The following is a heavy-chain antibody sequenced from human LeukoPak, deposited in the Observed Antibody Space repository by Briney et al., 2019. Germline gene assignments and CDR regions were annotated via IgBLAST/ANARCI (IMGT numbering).Heavy chain of an antibody. CDR1: GFTFTSSA. V-gene: IGHV1-58*01. CDR2: IVVGSGNT. CDR3: AADPFFCSSTSCYGNAFDI. D-gene: IGHD2-2*01. Sequence: ASVNVSCKASGFTFTSSAVQWVRQARGQRLEWIGWIVVGSGNTNYAQKFQERVTITRDMSTSTAYMELSSLRSEDTAVYYCAADPFFCSSTSCYGNAFDIWGQGTMVTVSS. J-gene: IGHJ3*02.